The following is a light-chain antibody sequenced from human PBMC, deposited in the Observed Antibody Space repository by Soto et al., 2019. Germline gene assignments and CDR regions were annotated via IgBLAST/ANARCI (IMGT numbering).Light chain of an antibody. CDR2: GAS. J-gene: IGKJ3*01. CDR3: QYYGSSPFT. CDR1: QSVSSSY. V-gene: IGKV3-20*01. Sequence: EIVLTQSPGTLSLSPGERATLSCRASQSVSSSYLGWYQQKPGQAPRLLIYGASTRATGIPDRFGGSGSGTDFTLTISRLEPEDFAVYYCQYYGSSPFTFGPGTKVDI.